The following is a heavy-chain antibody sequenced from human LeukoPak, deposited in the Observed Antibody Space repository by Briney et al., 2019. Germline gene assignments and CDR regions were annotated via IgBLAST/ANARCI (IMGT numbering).Heavy chain of an antibody. Sequence: PSGTLSLTCAVSGGSISSSNWWSWVRQAPGKGLEWVANIKQDGSEKYYVDSVKGRFTISRDNSKNSLYLQMNSLRAEDTAVYYCARATVTTYWGQGTLVTVSS. CDR3: ARATVTTY. D-gene: IGHD4-17*01. CDR1: GGSISSSNW. J-gene: IGHJ4*02. V-gene: IGHV3-7*01. CDR2: IKQDGSEK.